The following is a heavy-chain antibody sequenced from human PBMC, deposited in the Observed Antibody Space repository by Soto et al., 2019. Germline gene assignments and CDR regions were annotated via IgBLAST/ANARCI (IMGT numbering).Heavy chain of an antibody. V-gene: IGHV1-3*01. CDR2: INAGNGNT. CDR3: ARDDYYDSSGSFDY. Sequence: GASVKVSCKASGYTFTSYGISWVRQAPGQGLEWMGWINAGNGNTKYSQKFQGRVTITRDTSASTAYMELSSLRSEDTAVYYCARDDYYDSSGSFDYWGQGTLVTVSS. CDR1: GYTFTSYG. J-gene: IGHJ4*02. D-gene: IGHD3-22*01.